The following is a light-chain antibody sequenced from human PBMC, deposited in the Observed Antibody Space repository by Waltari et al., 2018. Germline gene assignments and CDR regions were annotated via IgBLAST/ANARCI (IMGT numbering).Light chain of an antibody. J-gene: IGKJ1*01. CDR3: QQYHALPPST. Sequence: EIVVPQSPATLSVSPGARAILPCRASQSISSNLAWFQQKPGQSPRLLIYGASARASGVPARFSGSGSGTEFTLTITSLQSEDFAVYYCQQYHALPPSTFGQGTRV. CDR2: GAS. V-gene: IGKV3-15*01. CDR1: QSISSN.